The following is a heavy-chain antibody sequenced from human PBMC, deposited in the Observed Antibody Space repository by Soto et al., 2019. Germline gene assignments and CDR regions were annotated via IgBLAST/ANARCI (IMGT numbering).Heavy chain of an antibody. CDR2: MHYSGTT. CDR1: GGSVSSYY. J-gene: IGHJ4*02. D-gene: IGHD3-3*01. Sequence: SETLSLTCTVSGGSVSSYYWSWIRQPPEKGLEWIGYMHYSGTTNYNPSLKSRVTISVDTSKNQFSLKLSSVTAADTAMYYCARYYDFWTGLDYWGQGTLVTVSS. V-gene: IGHV4-59*08. CDR3: ARYYDFWTGLDY.